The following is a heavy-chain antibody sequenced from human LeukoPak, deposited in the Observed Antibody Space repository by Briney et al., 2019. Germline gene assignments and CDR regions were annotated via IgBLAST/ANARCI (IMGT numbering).Heavy chain of an antibody. CDR1: GGSIGTEEY. CDR2: IYYSGIT. V-gene: IGHV4-4*03. Sequence: PGTLSLTCAVSGGSIGTEEYWSWVRQPPGKGLEWIGEIYYSGITNYNPSLKSRVTISVDRPKNQFSLNLNSVTAADTAVYYCARWPVIGTARYFDYWGQGTLVTVSA. CDR3: ARWPVIGTARYFDY. J-gene: IGHJ4*02. D-gene: IGHD1-7*01.